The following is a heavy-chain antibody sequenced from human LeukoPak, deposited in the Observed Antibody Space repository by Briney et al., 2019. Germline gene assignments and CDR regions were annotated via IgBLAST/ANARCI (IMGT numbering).Heavy chain of an antibody. J-gene: IGHJ4*02. Sequence: GGSLRLSCAVSGITLSNYGMSWVCQAPGKGLEWVAGISDSGGSTKYADSVKGRFTISRDNPKNTLFLQMNSLRAEDTAVYFCAKRGVVIRVVLVGFHKEAYYFESWGQGALVTVPS. CDR3: AKRGVVIRVVLVGFHKEAYYFES. CDR2: ISDSGGST. D-gene: IGHD3/OR15-3a*01. V-gene: IGHV3-23*01. CDR1: GITLSNYG.